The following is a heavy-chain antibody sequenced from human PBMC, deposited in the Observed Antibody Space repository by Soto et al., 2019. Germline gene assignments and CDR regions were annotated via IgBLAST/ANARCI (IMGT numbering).Heavy chain of an antibody. Sequence: GGSLRLSCAASGGICMMYWMHWVRQRPGKGLVWISRIYNDGTYSDCADSVRGRFTISRDNVNDTLYLQMNNLRAEDSGLYYCTRGPRPISTGTGAYWGQGTQVTVSS. CDR1: GGICMMYW. D-gene: IGHD3-10*01. CDR2: IYNDGTYS. V-gene: IGHV3-74*01. J-gene: IGHJ4*02. CDR3: TRGPRPISTGTGAY.